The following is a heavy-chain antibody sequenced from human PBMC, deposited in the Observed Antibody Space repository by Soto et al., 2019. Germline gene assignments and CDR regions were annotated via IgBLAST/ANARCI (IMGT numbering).Heavy chain of an antibody. V-gene: IGHV3-48*03. CDR2: ISSSGSNI. CDR1: GLIFSSHE. CDR3: ARSPLSGTFKYYFYAMDV. Sequence: PGGSLRLSCAASGLIFSSHEMNWVRQAPGKGLEWISYISSSGSNIYYADSVKGRFTISRDDVKKSVFLQMTSLGAEDTAVYYCARSPLSGTFKYYFYAMDVWGQGTTVTVSS. D-gene: IGHD1-26*01. J-gene: IGHJ6*02.